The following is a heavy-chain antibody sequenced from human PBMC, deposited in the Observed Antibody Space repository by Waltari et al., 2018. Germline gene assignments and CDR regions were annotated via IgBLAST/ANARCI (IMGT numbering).Heavy chain of an antibody. CDR2: IDHNGIT. D-gene: IGHD3-3*01. CDR1: GGSFQYYV. CDR3: ARCDFWLRGLDL. Sequence: QVQLQQWGAGLLKPSETLSLTCALYGGSFQYYVWSWIRQSPGKGLEWIGEIDHNGITTYNPSLESRVGISVDSSTNQLLMNMTSVTVADTAVYFCARCDFWLRGLDLWGQGTTVTVSS. V-gene: IGHV4-34*01. J-gene: IGHJ6*02.